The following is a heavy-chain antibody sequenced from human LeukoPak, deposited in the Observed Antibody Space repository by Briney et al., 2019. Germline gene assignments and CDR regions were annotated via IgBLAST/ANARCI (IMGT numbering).Heavy chain of an antibody. CDR2: INQSGDT. V-gene: IGHV4-34*01. CDR3: ARVVGIAVVPGASEDNYFDP. J-gene: IGHJ5*02. Sequence: SETLSLTCGVYGGSFSNYFWAWIRQSPAKGLEWVGEINQSGDTDYNPSLKSRANISIDTSRSQFSLTLSSLTAADTAIYYCARVVGIAVVPGASEDNYFDPWGQGTQVTVSS. CDR1: GGSFSNYF. D-gene: IGHD2-21*01.